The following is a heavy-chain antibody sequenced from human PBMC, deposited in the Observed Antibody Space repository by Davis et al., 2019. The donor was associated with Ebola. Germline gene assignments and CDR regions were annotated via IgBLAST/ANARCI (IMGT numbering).Heavy chain of an antibody. J-gene: IGHJ6*02. CDR1: GYTFTSYG. Sequence: ASVKVSCKASGYTFTSYGISWVRQAPGQGLEWMGWISAYNGNTNYAQKLQGRVTMTTDTSTSTAYMELRSLRSEDTAVYYCARAAISVWFREGSYYYYGMDVWGQGTTVTVSS. CDR2: ISAYNGNT. CDR3: ARAAISVWFREGSYYYYGMDV. D-gene: IGHD3-10*01. V-gene: IGHV1-18*01.